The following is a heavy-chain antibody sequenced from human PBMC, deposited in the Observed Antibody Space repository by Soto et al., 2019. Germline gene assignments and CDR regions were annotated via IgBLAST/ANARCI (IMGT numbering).Heavy chain of an antibody. V-gene: IGHV1-18*01. CDR2: LSAYNGNT. CDR3: ARSGCSGGSCYSYYLDY. CDR1: GYTFTSYG. Sequence: QVQLVQSGAEVKKPGASVKVSCKASGYTFTSYGISWVRQAPGQGLEWMGCLSAYNGNTNLAQNPQGRVTRTTDTSXSXXYMEVGSRRSDEAAVYYCARSGCSGGSCYSYYLDYWGQGTLVTVSS. J-gene: IGHJ4*02. D-gene: IGHD2-15*01.